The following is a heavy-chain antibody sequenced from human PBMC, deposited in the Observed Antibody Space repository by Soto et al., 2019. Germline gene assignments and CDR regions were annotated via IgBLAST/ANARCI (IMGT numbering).Heavy chain of an antibody. Sequence: TGGSLRLSCAASGFTVSSNYMSWVRQAPGKGLEWVSVIYSGGSTYYADSVKGRFTISRDNSKNTLYLQMNSLRAEDTAVYYCASTRGSYEESPGYAFDIWGQGTRVTVSS. CDR1: GFTVSSNY. J-gene: IGHJ3*02. V-gene: IGHV3-53*01. CDR3: ASTRGSYEESPGYAFDI. CDR2: IYSGGST. D-gene: IGHD1-26*01.